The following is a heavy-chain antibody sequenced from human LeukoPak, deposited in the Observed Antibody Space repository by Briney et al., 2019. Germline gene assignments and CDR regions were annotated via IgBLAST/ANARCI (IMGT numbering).Heavy chain of an antibody. D-gene: IGHD3-10*01. CDR2: ISYDGSNK. Sequence: GGSLRLSCAASGFTFSSYAMHWVRQPPSKGLEWVAVISYDGSNKYYADSVKGRFTISRDNSKNTLYLQMNSLRPEDTAVYYCAASRSRGFDYWGQGTLVTVSS. CDR1: GFTFSSYA. CDR3: AASRSRGFDY. V-gene: IGHV3-30*04. J-gene: IGHJ4*02.